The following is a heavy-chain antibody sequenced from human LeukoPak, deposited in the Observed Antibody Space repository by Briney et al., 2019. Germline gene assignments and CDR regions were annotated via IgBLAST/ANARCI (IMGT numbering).Heavy chain of an antibody. V-gene: IGHV3-7*03. CDR2: INQDGSEK. D-gene: IGHD6-19*01. J-gene: IGHJ4*02. CDR3: ARDVVRSSGWNY. Sequence: GGSLRLSCAASGFTFSSYWMNWVRQAPGQGLEWVANINQDGSEKYYVDSVKGRFTVSRDNAQNSLYLQMNSPRAEDTAAYYCARDVVRSSGWNYWGQGTLVTVSS. CDR1: GFTFSSYW.